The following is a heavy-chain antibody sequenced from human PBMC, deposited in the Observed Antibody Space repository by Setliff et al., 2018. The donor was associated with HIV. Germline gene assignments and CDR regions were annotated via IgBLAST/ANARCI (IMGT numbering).Heavy chain of an antibody. CDR1: GYGLIAYA. V-gene: IGHV1-3*01. J-gene: IGHJ6*03. D-gene: IGHD3-22*01. Sequence: ASVKVSCKASGYGLIAYAMNWVRQAPGQRPEWMGWINPGDGNTKYSQKFQGRVTITRVTSASTVYMELSGLRSEDTAVYYCARDLSIDSSGYPRIGYSYMDVWGKGTTVTVSS. CDR3: ARDLSIDSSGYPRIGYSYMDV. CDR2: INPGDGNT.